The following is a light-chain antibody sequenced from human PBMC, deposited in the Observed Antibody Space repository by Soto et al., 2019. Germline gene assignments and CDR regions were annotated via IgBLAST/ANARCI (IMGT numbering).Light chain of an antibody. CDR1: QNVAGD. CDR3: QEYNGRSS. CDR2: RTS. V-gene: IGKV3-15*01. Sequence: SVTTQSPATLSVSPGERATLSCRASQNVAGDLAWYQQKPCQATRLLIYRTSTRATGIPARFSGSGSVTEFTLTLSSLQSEDSAVYYCQEYNGRSSFGQGTKVEIK. J-gene: IGKJ1*01.